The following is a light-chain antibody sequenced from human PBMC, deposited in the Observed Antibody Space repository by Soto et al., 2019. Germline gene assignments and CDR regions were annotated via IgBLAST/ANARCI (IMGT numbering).Light chain of an antibody. CDR2: GDN. Sequence: QPVVTQPPSVSGAPGQRVTIPCTGSSSNIGSFYDVHWYQQLPGTVPKLLIYGDNNRPSGVPDRFSGSKSGTAASLAITGLQAEDEADYYCQSYDNSLNHVVFGGGTKLTVL. V-gene: IGLV1-40*01. J-gene: IGLJ2*01. CDR1: SSNIGSFYD. CDR3: QSYDNSLNHVV.